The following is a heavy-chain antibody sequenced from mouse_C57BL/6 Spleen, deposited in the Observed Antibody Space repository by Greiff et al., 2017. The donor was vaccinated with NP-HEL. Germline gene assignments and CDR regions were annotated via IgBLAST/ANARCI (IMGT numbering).Heavy chain of an antibody. CDR2: ILPGSGST. Sequence: VQLQQSGAELMKPGASVKLSCKATGYTFTGYWIEWVKQRPGHGLEWIGEILPGSGSTNYNEKVKGKATFTADTSSNTAYMQLSSLTTEDSAIYYWDRGYYDYDERAWFAYWGQGTLVTVSA. D-gene: IGHD2-4*01. V-gene: IGHV1-9*01. J-gene: IGHJ3*01. CDR1: GYTFTGYW. CDR3: DRGYYDYDERAWFAY.